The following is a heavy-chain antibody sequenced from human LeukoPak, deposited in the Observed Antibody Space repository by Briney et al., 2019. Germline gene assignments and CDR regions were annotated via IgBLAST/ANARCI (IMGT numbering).Heavy chain of an antibody. CDR1: GFTFSSYD. J-gene: IGHJ6*02. Sequence: GGSLRLSCAASGFTFSSYDMHWVRQATGKGLEWVSAIGTAGDTHYPGSVKGRFTISRENAKNSLYLQMNSLRARDTAVYYCARDRITMVRGVINYYGMDVWGQGTTVTVSS. V-gene: IGHV3-13*01. CDR2: IGTAGDT. CDR3: ARDRITMVRGVINYYGMDV. D-gene: IGHD3-10*01.